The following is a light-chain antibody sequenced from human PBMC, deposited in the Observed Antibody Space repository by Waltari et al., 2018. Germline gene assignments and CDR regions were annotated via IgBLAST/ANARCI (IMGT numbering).Light chain of an antibody. J-gene: IGLJ2*01. CDR1: ALPKQH. Sequence: SYELTQPPSVSVSPGQTARITCSGDALPKQHAYWYQQKPGQAPVLVIYKDSERPSGIPERFAGSSSGTTVTLTSSGVQAEDEADYYCQSADSSGTNVVFGGGTKLTVL. CDR3: QSADSSGTNVV. CDR2: KDS. V-gene: IGLV3-25*03.